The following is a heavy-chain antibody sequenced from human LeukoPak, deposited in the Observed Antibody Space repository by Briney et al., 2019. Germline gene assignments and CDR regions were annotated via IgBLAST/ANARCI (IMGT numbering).Heavy chain of an antibody. J-gene: IGHJ4*02. D-gene: IGHD6-19*01. CDR2: ISYDGSNK. CDR3: ANLAVAGTFDY. Sequence: GGSLRLSCAASEFTFSSYSMNWVRQAPGKGLEWVAVISYDGSNKYYADSVKGRFTISRDNSKNTLYLQMNSLRAEDTAVYYCANLAVAGTFDYWGQGTLVTVSS. V-gene: IGHV3-30*18. CDR1: EFTFSSYS.